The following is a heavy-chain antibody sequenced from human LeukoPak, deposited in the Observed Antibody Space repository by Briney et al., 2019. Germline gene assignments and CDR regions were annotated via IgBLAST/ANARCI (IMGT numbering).Heavy chain of an antibody. CDR3: ARGKLTGDAFDI. Sequence: SETLSLTCTVSGGSISSNNYFWGWIRQPPGKGLEWIGSIYDSGSTYYNPSLKSRVTISVDRSKNQFSLKLSSVTAADTAVYYCARGKLTGDAFDIWGQGTMVTVSS. D-gene: IGHD7-27*01. CDR1: GGSISSNNYF. CDR2: IYDSGST. J-gene: IGHJ3*02. V-gene: IGHV4-39*07.